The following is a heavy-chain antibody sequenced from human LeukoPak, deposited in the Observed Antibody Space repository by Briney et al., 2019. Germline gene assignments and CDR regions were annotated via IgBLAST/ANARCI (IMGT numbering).Heavy chain of an antibody. CDR3: ASAPYYDILTGYYNPYPSWFDP. J-gene: IGHJ5*02. CDR1: GGSISSYY. V-gene: IGHV4-59*01. CDR2: IYYSGST. D-gene: IGHD3-9*01. Sequence: SETLSLTCTVSGGSISSYYWSWIRQPPGKGLEWIGYIYYSGSTNYNPSLKSRVTISVDTSKNQFSLKLSFVTAADTAVYYCASAPYYDILTGYYNPYPSWFDPWGQGTLVTVSS.